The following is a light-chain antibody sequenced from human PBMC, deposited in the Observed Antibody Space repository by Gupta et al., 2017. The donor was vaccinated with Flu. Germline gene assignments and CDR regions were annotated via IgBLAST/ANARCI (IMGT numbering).Light chain of an antibody. V-gene: IGKV4-1*01. J-gene: IGKJ2*01. CDR2: WAS. CDR3: QQYYSTPHT. Sequence: DIVMTQSPVSLAVSLGERATINCKSSQSVLYSSNSKNYLAWYQQKPGQPPKLLIYWASTRESGVPDRFSGSGSGTDFTLTISSLQAEDVAVYYCQQYYSTPHTFGQGTKLEIK. CDR1: QSVLYSSNSKNY.